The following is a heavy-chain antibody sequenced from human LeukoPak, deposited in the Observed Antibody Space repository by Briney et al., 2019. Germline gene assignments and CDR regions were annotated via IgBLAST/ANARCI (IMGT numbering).Heavy chain of an antibody. J-gene: IGHJ4*02. V-gene: IGHV3-23*01. CDR1: GFTFSSYG. CDR3: AKDLGSGGYYPHSFDY. Sequence: GGSLRLSCAASGFTFSSYGMSWVRQAPGKGLEWVSAISGSGGSTYYADSVRGRFTISRDNSKNTLYLQMNSLRAEDTAVYYCAKDLGSGGYYPHSFDYWGQGTLVTVSS. D-gene: IGHD3-10*02. CDR2: ISGSGGST.